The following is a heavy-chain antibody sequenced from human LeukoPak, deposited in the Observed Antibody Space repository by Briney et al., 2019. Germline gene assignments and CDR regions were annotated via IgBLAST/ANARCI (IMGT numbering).Heavy chain of an antibody. CDR3: ALCVPEGSTVQKGKCFDS. CDR1: ADSRKSGQYY. J-gene: IGHJ5*01. CDR2: IYYAGDK. Sequence: SETLSLTCTVSADSRKSGQYYWGWIRQQPGKGLEWIGYIYYAGDKYYNPSLKSRLTMSLDTSKKQFSLNLRSVTAADTAFYCSALCVPEGSTVQKGKCFDSWGQGTLVTVS. D-gene: IGHD3-10*02. V-gene: IGHV4-31*03.